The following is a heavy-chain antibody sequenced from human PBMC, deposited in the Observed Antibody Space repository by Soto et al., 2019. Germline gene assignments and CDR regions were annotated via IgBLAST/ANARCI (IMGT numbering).Heavy chain of an antibody. V-gene: IGHV3-15*01. CDR1: GFSSTNAW. CDR2: IKRIIDGGTA. J-gene: IGHJ4*02. CDR3: STGSIFGVTTHAEDY. Sequence: PGGSLRLSCAASGFSSTNAWMSWVRQAPGKGLEWVGRIKRIIDGGTADYAAPVKGRFTISRDDSKNTLYLQLNSLKTEDTAVYYCSTGSIFGVTTHAEDYWGQGTLVTVSS. D-gene: IGHD3-3*01.